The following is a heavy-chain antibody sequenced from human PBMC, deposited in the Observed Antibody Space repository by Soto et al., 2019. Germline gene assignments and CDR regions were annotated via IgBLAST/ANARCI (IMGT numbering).Heavy chain of an antibody. Sequence: QVLLVQSGAEVKKPGASVKLSCKASGYTFNDYALHWVRQAPGQRLEWMGWINGDNGHTIYSQEFQDRVTITGDTSATTVYMELSSLRSEDTAVYYCARDEAYGSASYGFDYWGQGTLVTVSS. CDR2: INGDNGHT. CDR1: GYTFNDYA. V-gene: IGHV1-3*01. D-gene: IGHD3-10*01. J-gene: IGHJ4*02. CDR3: ARDEAYGSASYGFDY.